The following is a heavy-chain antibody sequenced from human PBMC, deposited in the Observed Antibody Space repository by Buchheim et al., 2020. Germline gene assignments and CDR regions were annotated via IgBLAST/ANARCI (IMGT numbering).Heavy chain of an antibody. D-gene: IGHD6-13*01. J-gene: IGHJ4*02. CDR3: ASSPWGAAAGSFDY. CDR1: GDSITNGDYY. V-gene: IGHV4-30-4*01. CDR2: IYYSGST. Sequence: QVQLQESGPGLVKPSQPLSLTCTVSGDSITNGDYYWSWIRQPPGKGLEWIGYIYYSGSTYYNPSLEMRVSLSVDTSKNQFPLKLNSVTAADTAVYYCASSPWGAAAGSFDYWGQGTL.